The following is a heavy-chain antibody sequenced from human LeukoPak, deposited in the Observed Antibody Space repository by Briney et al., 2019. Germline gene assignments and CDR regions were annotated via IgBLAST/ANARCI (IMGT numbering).Heavy chain of an antibody. V-gene: IGHV3-30-3*01. D-gene: IGHD3-22*01. Sequence: PGGSLRLSCAASGFTFSSYAMHWVRQAPGKGLEWVAVISYDGSNKYYADSVKGRFTISRDNSKNTLYLQMNSLRAEDTAVYYCARAYYYDSREGDYFDYWGQGTLVTVSS. CDR2: ISYDGSNK. CDR1: GFTFSSYA. CDR3: ARAYYYDSREGDYFDY. J-gene: IGHJ4*02.